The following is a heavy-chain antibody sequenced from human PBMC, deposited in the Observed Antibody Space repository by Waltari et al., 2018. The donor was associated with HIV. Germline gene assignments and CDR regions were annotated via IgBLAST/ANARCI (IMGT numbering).Heavy chain of an antibody. CDR3: ARGSNYGGNSGHFDY. D-gene: IGHD4-17*01. Sequence: QVQLQQWGAGLLKPSETLSLTCAVYGGSFSGYYWSWIRQPPGKGLEWIGEINHGGITSHNPSLKSRVTISVDTSKNQFSLNLSSVTAADTAVYYCARGSNYGGNSGHFDYWGQGTLVTVSS. V-gene: IGHV4-34*01. CDR2: INHGGIT. J-gene: IGHJ4*02. CDR1: GGSFSGYY.